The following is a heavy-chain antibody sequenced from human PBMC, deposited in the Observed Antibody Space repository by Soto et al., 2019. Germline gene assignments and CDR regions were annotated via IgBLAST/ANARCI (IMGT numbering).Heavy chain of an antibody. V-gene: IGHV3-23*01. CDR3: AKDCNGLWYDFDY. D-gene: IGHD2-8*01. CDR1: GFTFSSYG. Sequence: PGGSLRLSCAASGFTFSSYGMHWVRQAPGKGLEWVSGVSGSGAGTYYADSVKGRFTISRDNSKNTLYLHMNSLRAEDTAVYYCAKDCNGLWYDFDYWGQGSLVTVSS. CDR2: VSGSGAGT. J-gene: IGHJ4*02.